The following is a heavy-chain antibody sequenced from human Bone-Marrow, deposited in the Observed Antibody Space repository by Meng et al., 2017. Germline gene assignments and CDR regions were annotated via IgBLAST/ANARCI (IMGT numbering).Heavy chain of an antibody. V-gene: IGHV3-23*01. CDR3: AKAGRPYDGSSNYKWFDP. J-gene: IGHJ5*02. CDR1: GFTFSSYA. Sequence: GGSLRLSCAASGFTFSSYAMSWVRQAPGKGLEWVSGLSGSGTTYYADSVKGRFIISRDNSKSTLYLQMSGLRAEDAAVYYCAKAGRPYDGSSNYKWFDPWGQGTLVIVSS. CDR2: LSGSGTT. D-gene: IGHD3-22*01.